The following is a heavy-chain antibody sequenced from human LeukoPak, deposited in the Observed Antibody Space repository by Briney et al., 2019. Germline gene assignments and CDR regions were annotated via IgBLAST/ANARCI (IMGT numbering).Heavy chain of an antibody. CDR1: GGSINSYY. D-gene: IGHD6-19*01. CDR2: IYYSGST. V-gene: IGHV4-59*01. J-gene: IGHJ4*02. CDR3: ASSRSRSGWSLIDY. Sequence: SETLSLTCTVSGGSINSYYWSWIRQPPGKGLEWLGYIYYSGSTNYKPALKRRVTISVDTSKNQFSLKVSSVTAADKAVYYCASSRSRSGWSLIDYWGKGALVTVSS.